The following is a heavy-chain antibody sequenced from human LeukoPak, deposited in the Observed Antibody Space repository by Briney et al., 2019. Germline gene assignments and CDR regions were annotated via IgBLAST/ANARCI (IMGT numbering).Heavy chain of an antibody. CDR1: GFTFDDYG. CDR2: INWNGGST. J-gene: IGHJ4*02. Sequence: PGGSLRLSCAASGFTFDDYGMSWVRQAPGKGLEWVSGINWNGGSTGYADSVKGRFTISRDNAKNSLYLQMNSLRAEDTALYYCARGAEVQLWSYYFDYWGQGTLVTVSS. D-gene: IGHD5-18*01. V-gene: IGHV3-20*04. CDR3: ARGAEVQLWSYYFDY.